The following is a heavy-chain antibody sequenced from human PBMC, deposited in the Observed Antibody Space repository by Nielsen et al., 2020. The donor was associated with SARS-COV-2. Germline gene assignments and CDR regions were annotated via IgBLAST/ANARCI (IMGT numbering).Heavy chain of an antibody. D-gene: IGHD5-18*01. CDR1: GGSINSGGYY. CDR2: IFYSGAT. V-gene: IGHV4-31*03. CDR3: AKDRGYSYGYFDH. Sequence: SETLSLTCTVSGGSINSGGYYWNWIRQRPGKGLEWIGSIFYSGATYYSPSLQSRLTISVDTSRNHFSLKLNSVTDADTAVYYCAKDRGYSYGYFDHWGQGTPVTVSS. J-gene: IGHJ4*02.